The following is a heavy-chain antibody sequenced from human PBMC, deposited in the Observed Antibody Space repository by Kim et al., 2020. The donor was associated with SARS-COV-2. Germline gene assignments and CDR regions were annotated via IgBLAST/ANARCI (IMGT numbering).Heavy chain of an antibody. CDR3: ATHITHHNYHDY. CDR2: IHSGGNT. D-gene: IGHD1-20*01. J-gene: IGHJ4*02. Sequence: SETLSLTCTVSGGSITSSSNYWGWIRQPPGKGLEWIAIIHSGGNTYYNPSLKSRVTISVDTSKNQFSLKLNSVTATDTAVYYCATHITHHNYHDYWGQGTLVTVSS. CDR1: GGSITSSSNY. V-gene: IGHV4-39*01.